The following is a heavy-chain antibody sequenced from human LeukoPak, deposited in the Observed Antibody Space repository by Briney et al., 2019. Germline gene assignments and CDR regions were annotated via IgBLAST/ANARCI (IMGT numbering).Heavy chain of an antibody. Sequence: PGRSLRLSCAASGFTFSNYGMHWVRQAPGKGLEWAAVIWYDGSNKYYADSVKGRFTISRDNSKNTLYPQMNSLRAEDTAVYYCAGNYGPYYFDYWGQGTLVTVSS. V-gene: IGHV3-33*01. CDR2: IWYDGSNK. CDR3: AGNYGPYYFDY. D-gene: IGHD3-10*01. CDR1: GFTFSNYG. J-gene: IGHJ4*02.